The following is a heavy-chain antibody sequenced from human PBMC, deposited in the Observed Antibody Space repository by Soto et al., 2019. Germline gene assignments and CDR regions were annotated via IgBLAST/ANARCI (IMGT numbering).Heavy chain of an antibody. CDR1: GYSFTNYW. CDR3: ASHVSGNWFDP. J-gene: IGHJ5*02. CDR2: ICPRDSDT. D-gene: IGHD1-26*01. Sequence: LGESLKISCKASGYSFTNYWIGWVRQMPGKGLEWMGIICPRDSDTRYSPSFQGQVTISVDKSITTAYLQWSSLKASDTAMYYCASHVSGNWFDPWGQGALVTVSS. V-gene: IGHV5-51*01.